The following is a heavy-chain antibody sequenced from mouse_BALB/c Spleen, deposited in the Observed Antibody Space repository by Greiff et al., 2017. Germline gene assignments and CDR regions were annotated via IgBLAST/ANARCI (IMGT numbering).Heavy chain of an antibody. J-gene: IGHJ2*01. V-gene: IGHV1-77*01. CDR1: GYSFTDYY. Sequence: VQLQQSGPELARPGASVKLSCKASGYSFTDYYINWVKQRTGQGLEWIGEIYPGSGNTYYNEKFKGKATLTADKSSSTAYMQLSSLTSEDAAVYFCVAGTRYYLDYWGQGTTLTVSS. CDR2: IYPGSGNT. D-gene: IGHD4-1*01. CDR3: VAGTRYYLDY.